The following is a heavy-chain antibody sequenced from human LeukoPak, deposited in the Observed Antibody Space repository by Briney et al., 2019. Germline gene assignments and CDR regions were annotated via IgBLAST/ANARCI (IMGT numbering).Heavy chain of an antibody. D-gene: IGHD3-10*01. CDR1: GYTFTTYG. CDR2: ITTYNGDT. Sequence: ASVKVSCKASGYTFTTYGLSWVRQAPGQGLEWMGWITTYNGDTDYAQKLQGRVTMTADTSTSTAYMELRSLRSDDTAGYYCAIVLPYFGYWGQGTLLTVSS. J-gene: IGHJ4*02. CDR3: AIVLPYFGY. V-gene: IGHV1-18*01.